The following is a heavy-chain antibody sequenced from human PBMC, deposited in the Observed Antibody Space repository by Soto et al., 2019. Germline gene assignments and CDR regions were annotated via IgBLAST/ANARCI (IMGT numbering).Heavy chain of an antibody. CDR3: ARARGPYYYDSSGYPDWFDP. V-gene: IGHV3-7*01. J-gene: IGHJ5*02. Sequence: GSLRLSCAASGFTFSSYWMSWVRQAPGKGLEWVANIKQDGSEKYYVDSVEGRFTISRDNAKNSLYLQMNSLRAEDTAVYYCARARGPYYYDSSGYPDWFDPWGQGTLVTVSS. CDR2: IKQDGSEK. D-gene: IGHD3-22*01. CDR1: GFTFSSYW.